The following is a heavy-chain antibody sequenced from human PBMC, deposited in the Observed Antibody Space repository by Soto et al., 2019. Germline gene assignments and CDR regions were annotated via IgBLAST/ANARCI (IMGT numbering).Heavy chain of an antibody. CDR1: GGSISSGGYC. CDR2: IYYSGST. D-gene: IGHD2-2*01. CDR3: ARDGVVPGDYLDY. J-gene: IGHJ4*02. Sequence: SETLSLTCTVSGGSISSGGYCWSWIRQHPGKGLEWIGYIYYSGSTYYNPSLKSRVTISVDTSKDQFSLKLSSVTAADTAVYYCARDGVVPGDYLDYWGQGTLVTVSS. V-gene: IGHV4-31*03.